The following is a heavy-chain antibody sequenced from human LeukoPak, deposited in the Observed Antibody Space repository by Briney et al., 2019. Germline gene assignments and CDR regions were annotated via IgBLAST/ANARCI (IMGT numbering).Heavy chain of an antibody. CDR1: GYTFTSYG. D-gene: IGHD4-17*01. J-gene: IGHJ3*02. CDR3: ARDYGDYGDDAFDI. CDR2: ISAYNGNT. Sequence: ASVKVSRKASGYTFTSYGISWVRQAPGQGLEWMGWISAYNGNTNYAQKLQGRVTMTTDTSTSTAYMELRSLRSDDTAVYYCARDYGDYGDDAFDIWGQGTMVTVSS. V-gene: IGHV1-18*01.